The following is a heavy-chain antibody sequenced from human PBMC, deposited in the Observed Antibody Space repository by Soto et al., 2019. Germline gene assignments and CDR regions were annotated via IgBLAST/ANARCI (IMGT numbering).Heavy chain of an antibody. Sequence: EVQLVESGGGLVQPGGSLRLSCAASGITFSNYEMNWVRQAPGKGLGRVSYISSSGGTTYYAGSVKDRFTISRDNAKSSLYLQMNSLRAEDTAVYYCARYCSGGTCNDGNMDVWGQGTTVTVSS. J-gene: IGHJ6*02. CDR2: ISSSGGTT. V-gene: IGHV3-48*03. CDR1: GITFSNYE. CDR3: ARYCSGGTCNDGNMDV. D-gene: IGHD2-15*01.